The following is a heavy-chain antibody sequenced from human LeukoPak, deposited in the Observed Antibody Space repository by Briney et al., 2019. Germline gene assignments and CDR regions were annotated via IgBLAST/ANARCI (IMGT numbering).Heavy chain of an antibody. D-gene: IGHD7-27*01. V-gene: IGHV4-4*07. Sequence: SETLSLTCTVSGGSISSYYWIWVRQPAGKGLEWIGRIHTSGSTNHNPSLKSRVTMSLDTSKNQFSLKLTSVTAADTAVFYCAGTQHGELDYWGQGTLVTVSS. CDR2: IHTSGST. CDR1: GGSISSYY. J-gene: IGHJ4*02. CDR3: AGTQHGELDY.